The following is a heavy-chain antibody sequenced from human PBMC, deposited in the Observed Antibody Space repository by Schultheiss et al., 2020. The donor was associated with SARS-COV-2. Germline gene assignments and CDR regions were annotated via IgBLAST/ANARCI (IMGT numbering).Heavy chain of an antibody. CDR2: IYYSGST. CDR1: GGSFSGYY. D-gene: IGHD1-26*01. Sequence: SETLSLTCAVYGGSFSGYYWSWIRQPPGKGLEWIGYIYYSGSTYYNPSLKSRVTISVDTSKNQFSLKLSSVTAADTAVYYCARGGRASLGYWGQGTLVTVSS. J-gene: IGHJ4*02. V-gene: IGHV4-34*01. CDR3: ARGGRASLGY.